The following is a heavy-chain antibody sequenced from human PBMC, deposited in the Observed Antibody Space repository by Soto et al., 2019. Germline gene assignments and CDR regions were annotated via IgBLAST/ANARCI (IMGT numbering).Heavy chain of an antibody. Sequence: ASVKVSCKASGYTFTGYYMHCVRQAPGQGLEWMGWINPNSGSTNYAQKFQGRVTMTRDTSISTAYMELSRLRSDDTAVYYCARDLPSGIAVAGPWGQGTLVTVSS. J-gene: IGHJ5*02. CDR3: ARDLPSGIAVAGP. CDR1: GYTFTGYY. V-gene: IGHV1-2*02. CDR2: INPNSGST. D-gene: IGHD6-19*01.